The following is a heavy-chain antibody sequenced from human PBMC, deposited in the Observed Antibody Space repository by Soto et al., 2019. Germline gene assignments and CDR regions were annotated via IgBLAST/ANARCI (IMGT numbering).Heavy chain of an antibody. J-gene: IGHJ4*02. D-gene: IGHD1-20*01. CDR2: MSGDGSKE. CDR3: GRKRGEGNWNYFGH. Sequence: QVQLVESGGGVVQPGRSLRLSCAASGFTFRNYAMHWVRQAPGKGLEWVAIMSGDGSKENYADSVKGRFTISRDNSKNTLYLKMNSLRAEDTAVYYCGRKRGEGNWNYFGHWGQGALVTVSS. CDR1: GFTFRNYA. V-gene: IGHV3-30*03.